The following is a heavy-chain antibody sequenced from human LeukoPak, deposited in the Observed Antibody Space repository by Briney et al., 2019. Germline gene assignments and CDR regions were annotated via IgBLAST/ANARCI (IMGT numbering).Heavy chain of an antibody. CDR2: ISWNSGSI. J-gene: IGHJ4*02. CDR3: ARNPHYYDSSALDY. CDR1: GFTFDDYA. D-gene: IGHD3-22*01. Sequence: GGSLRLSCAASGFTFDDYAMHWVRQAPGKGLEWVSGISWNSGSIGYADSVKGRFTISRDNAKNSLYLQMNSLRAEDTAVYYCARNPHYYDSSALDYWGQGTLVAVSS. V-gene: IGHV3-9*01.